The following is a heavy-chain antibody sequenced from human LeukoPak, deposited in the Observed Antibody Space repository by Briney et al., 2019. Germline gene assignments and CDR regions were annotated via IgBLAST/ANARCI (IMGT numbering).Heavy chain of an antibody. D-gene: IGHD7-27*01. CDR3: ARHQTNGRSSLGY. J-gene: IGHJ4*02. CDR2: IYPGDSDT. V-gene: IGHV5-51*01. Sequence: GESLKISCKGFGYRFTSYLIGWVRQMPGKGLEGMGVIYPGDSDTRYSPSFQGHVTISADKPISTAYLQLRSLQSAHAALYYCARHQTNGRSSLGYWGQGTLVTVSS. CDR1: GYRFTSYL.